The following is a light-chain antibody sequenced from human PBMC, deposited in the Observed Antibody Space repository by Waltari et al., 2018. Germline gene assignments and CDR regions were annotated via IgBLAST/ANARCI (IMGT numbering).Light chain of an antibody. CDR2: DVT. J-gene: IGLJ2*01. Sequence: QSALTQPASVSGSPGQSITISCTGTSRDVGGYNYVSWHQQHPGKAPTLMIYDVTKLPSGVSNRFSGSKSCNTASLTISGLQADDEADYYCSSYSSSSTLLFGGGTKLTVL. V-gene: IGLV2-14*03. CDR3: SSYSSSSTLL. CDR1: SRDVGGYNY.